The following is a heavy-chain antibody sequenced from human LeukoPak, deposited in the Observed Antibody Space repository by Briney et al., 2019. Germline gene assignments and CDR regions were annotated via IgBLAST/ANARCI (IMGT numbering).Heavy chain of an antibody. J-gene: IGHJ4*02. V-gene: IGHV3-23*01. CDR3: AKDRISSRSGSSYDY. Sequence: GGSLRLSCAASGFTFSSYAMSWVRQAPGKGLEWVSAISGSGGSTYYADSVKGRFTISRDNSKNTLYLQMNSLRAEDTAVYYCAKDRISSRSGSSYDYWGQGTLVTVSS. CDR2: ISGSGGST. D-gene: IGHD1-26*01. CDR1: GFTFSSYA.